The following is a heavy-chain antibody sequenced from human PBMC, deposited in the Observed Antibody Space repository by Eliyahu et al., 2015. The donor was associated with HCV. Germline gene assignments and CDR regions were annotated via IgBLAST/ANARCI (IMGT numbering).Heavy chain of an antibody. J-gene: IGHJ6*02. D-gene: IGHD2-15*01. V-gene: IGHV3-7*04. CDR3: AREVRPLGHLVVVVAAIFDNFYYGMDV. CDR2: EK. Sequence: EKYYVDSVKGRFTISRDNAKNSLYLQMNSLRVEDTAIYYCAREVRPLGHLVVVVAAIFDNFYYGMDVWGQGTTVTVSS.